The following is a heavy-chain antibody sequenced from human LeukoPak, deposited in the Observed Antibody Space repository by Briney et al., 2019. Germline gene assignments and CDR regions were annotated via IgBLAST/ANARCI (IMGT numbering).Heavy chain of an antibody. J-gene: IGHJ4*02. Sequence: PSETLSLTCTVSGGSISRSNWWSWVRQPPGKGLEWIGEIYHSGSTNYNPSLKSRVTISVDKSKNQFSLKLSSVTAADTAVYYCARQGGYGDYEGYWGQGTLVTVSS. V-gene: IGHV4-4*02. CDR2: IYHSGST. CDR1: GGSISRSNW. D-gene: IGHD4-17*01. CDR3: ARQGGYGDYEGY.